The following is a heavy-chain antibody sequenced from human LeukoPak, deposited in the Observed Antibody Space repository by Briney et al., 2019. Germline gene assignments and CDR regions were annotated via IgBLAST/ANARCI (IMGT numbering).Heavy chain of an antibody. CDR2: ISGSGGST. Sequence: GGSLRLSCAASGFTFSTYAMSWVRQAPGKGLERVSAISGSGGSTYYADSVRGRFTISRDSSKNTLYLQMNSLRAEDTAVYYCAKYYSDSSSYIDYWGQGTLVTVSS. D-gene: IGHD3-22*01. V-gene: IGHV3-23*01. CDR3: AKYYSDSSSYIDY. CDR1: GFTFSTYA. J-gene: IGHJ4*02.